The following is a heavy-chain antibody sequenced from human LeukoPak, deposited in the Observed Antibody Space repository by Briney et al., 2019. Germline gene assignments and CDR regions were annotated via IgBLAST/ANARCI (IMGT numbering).Heavy chain of an antibody. J-gene: IGHJ6*03. CDR1: GGSFSGYY. Sequence: PSETLSLTCAVYGGSFSGYYWSWIRQPPGKGLEWIGEINHSGSTNYNPSLKRRVTISVDTSKNQFSLKLSSVTAADTAVYYCARGRGSSSWYAHYYYYMDVWGKGTTVTVSS. CDR3: ARGRGSSSWYAHYYYYMDV. CDR2: INHSGST. V-gene: IGHV4-34*01. D-gene: IGHD6-13*01.